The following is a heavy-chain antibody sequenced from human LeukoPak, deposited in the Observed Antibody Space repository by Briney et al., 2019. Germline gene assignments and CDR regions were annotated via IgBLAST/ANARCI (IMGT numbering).Heavy chain of an antibody. D-gene: IGHD5/OR15-5a*01. V-gene: IGHV4-31*03. J-gene: IGHJ4*02. CDR3: ARVPTHSTRSDY. CDR1: GGSISSGDYY. Sequence: PSETLSLTCTVSGGSISSGDYYWSWIRQHPGKGLEWIGNIYYSGSTYYNPSLKSRVTISVDTSKSQFSLKLSSVTAADTAVYYCARVPTHSTRSDYWGQGTLVTVSS. CDR2: IYYSGST.